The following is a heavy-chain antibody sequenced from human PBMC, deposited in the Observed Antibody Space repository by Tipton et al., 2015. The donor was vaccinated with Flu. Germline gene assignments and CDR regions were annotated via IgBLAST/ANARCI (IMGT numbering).Heavy chain of an antibody. CDR1: GGSISSYY. Sequence: TLSLTCTVSGGSISSYYWSWIRQPPGKGLEWIGYIYTSGSTNYNPSLKSRVTMSVDTSKNQFSLKLSSVTAADTAVYYCARAGSYDYVWGIEFDYWGQGTLVTVSS. J-gene: IGHJ4*02. D-gene: IGHD3-16*01. CDR3: ARAGSYDYVWGIEFDY. V-gene: IGHV4-4*08. CDR2: IYTSGST.